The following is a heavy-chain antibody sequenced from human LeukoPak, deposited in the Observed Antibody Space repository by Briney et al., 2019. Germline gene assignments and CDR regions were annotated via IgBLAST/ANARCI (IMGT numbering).Heavy chain of an antibody. CDR1: GFTFSNYA. CDR2: ISGSGGGT. V-gene: IGHV3-23*01. CDR3: AKRGVVIRVILVGFHKEAYYFDS. Sequence: GESLRLSCAASGFTFSNYAMSWVRQAPGKGLEWVAGISGSGGGTTYADSVKGRFTISRDNRKSTLYLQMNSLRAEDTAVYFCAKRGVVIRVILVGFHKEAYYFDSWGQGARVTVSS. D-gene: IGHD3-22*01. J-gene: IGHJ4*02.